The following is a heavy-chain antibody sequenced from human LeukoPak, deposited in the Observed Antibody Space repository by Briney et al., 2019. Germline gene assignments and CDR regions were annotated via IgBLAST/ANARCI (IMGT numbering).Heavy chain of an antibody. CDR3: ARAGNGYYELAY. CDR2: INPNTGDT. J-gene: IGHJ4*02. CDR1: GYTFTCYY. Sequence: GASVKVSCKPSGYTFTCYYMHWVRQAPGQGLEWMGWINPNTGDTNYAPKFQGWVAMTGDTSARTFYMELRTLKSDDTAVFYCARAGNGYYELAYWGQGTLVTVSS. D-gene: IGHD1-26*01. V-gene: IGHV1-2*04.